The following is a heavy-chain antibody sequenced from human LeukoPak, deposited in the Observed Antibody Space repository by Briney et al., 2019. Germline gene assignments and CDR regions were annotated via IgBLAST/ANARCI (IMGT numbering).Heavy chain of an antibody. CDR2: ISNNDGTT. CDR3: AKVTGTLGN. J-gene: IGHJ4*02. D-gene: IGHD1-1*01. Sequence: GGSLRLSCAASEFTFSSYAMSWVRQAPGKGLEWVSTISNNDGTTYYADSVKGRFTISRDNSKNTLYLQMNSLTGEDTAIYYCAKVTGTLGNWGQGTLVTVSS. CDR1: EFTFSSYA. V-gene: IGHV3-23*01.